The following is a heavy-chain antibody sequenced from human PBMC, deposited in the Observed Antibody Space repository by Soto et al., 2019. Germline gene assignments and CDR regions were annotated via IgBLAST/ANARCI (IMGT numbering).Heavy chain of an antibody. J-gene: IGHJ4*02. CDR1: VTSISSYY. D-gene: IGHD2-8*01. Sequence: VQLQESGPGLVKPSETLSLTCTVSVTSISSYYWSWIRQPPGKGLEWIANIHYSGTTNYNPSLASRVTISVDTSKNQFSLKMTSVTAADRAMYFCARYNSYAIDYWGRGPLVTVSS. CDR3: ARYNSYAIDY. V-gene: IGHV4-59*01. CDR2: IHYSGTT.